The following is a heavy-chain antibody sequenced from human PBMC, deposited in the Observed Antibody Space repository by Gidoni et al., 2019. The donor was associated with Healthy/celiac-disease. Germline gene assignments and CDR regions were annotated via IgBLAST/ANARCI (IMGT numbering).Heavy chain of an antibody. D-gene: IGHD3-3*01. CDR1: GGSFSGYY. CDR2: INHSGST. Sequence: QVQLQQWGAGLLKPSETLSLTCAVYGGSFSGYYGSWIRQPPGKGLEWIGEINHSGSTNYNPSLKSRVTISVDTSKNQFSLKLSSVTAADTAVYYCAGTIFGVVTKVWGQGTLVTVSS. J-gene: IGHJ4*02. CDR3: AGTIFGVVTKV. V-gene: IGHV4-34*01.